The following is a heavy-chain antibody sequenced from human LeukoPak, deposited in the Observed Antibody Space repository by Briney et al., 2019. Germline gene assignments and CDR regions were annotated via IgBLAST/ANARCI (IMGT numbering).Heavy chain of an antibody. CDR2: IYYSGST. CDR1: GGSLSSYY. D-gene: IGHD4-17*01. J-gene: IGHJ5*02. Sequence: SETLSLTCTVSGGSLSSYYWSWLRQPPGKGLEWIGYIYYSGSTNYNPSLKSRVTISVDTSKNQFSLTLSSVTAADTAVYYFAGGSLPAYIPTVTTRAFPFDPWGQGTLVTVSS. CDR3: AGGSLPAYIPTVTTRAFPFDP. V-gene: IGHV4-59*01.